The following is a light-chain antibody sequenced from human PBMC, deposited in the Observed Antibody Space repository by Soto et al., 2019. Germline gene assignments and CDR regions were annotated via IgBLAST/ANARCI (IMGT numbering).Light chain of an antibody. CDR1: QGISNY. CDR3: QTYNSAPFT. CDR2: AAS. V-gene: IGKV1-27*01. Sequence: DIQMTQSPSSLSASVGDRVIITCRASQGISNYLAWYQQKPGKVPKLLIYAASTLQSGVPSRFSGSGSGTDFPLTIRSLQPEDVASYYCQTYNSAPFTFGRGNNVE. J-gene: IGKJ4*01.